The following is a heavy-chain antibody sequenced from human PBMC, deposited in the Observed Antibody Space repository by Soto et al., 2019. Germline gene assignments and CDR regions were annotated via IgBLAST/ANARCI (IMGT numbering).Heavy chain of an antibody. V-gene: IGHV3-33*01. CDR3: ARGSRRAAHRGH. J-gene: IGHJ4*02. Sequence: QVQLVESGGGVVQPGRSLRLSCAASGFTFSSYGMHWVRQAPVKGLEWVAVIWYDGSNKYYADSVKGRFTISRDNSKNTLYLQMNSLRAEDTAVYYCARGSRRAAHRGHWGQGTLVTVSS. CDR2: IWYDGSNK. D-gene: IGHD6-6*01. CDR1: GFTFSSYG.